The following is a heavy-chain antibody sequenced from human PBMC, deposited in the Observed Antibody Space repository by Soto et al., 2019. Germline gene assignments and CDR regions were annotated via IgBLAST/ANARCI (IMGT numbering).Heavy chain of an antibody. V-gene: IGHV2-5*02. CDR3: ALHLTGVGYFDY. Sequence: QITLKESGPPLVKPTQTLTLTCTFSGFSLSTTGVAVGWIRQPPGKALEWLALVYWDDDKRYSPSLKSRLTITKDSSKTQVVLTMHNMHPVDAATYSCALHLTGVGYFDYWGQGTLVTVSS. D-gene: IGHD1-26*01. J-gene: IGHJ4*02. CDR1: GFSLSTTGVA. CDR2: VYWDDDK.